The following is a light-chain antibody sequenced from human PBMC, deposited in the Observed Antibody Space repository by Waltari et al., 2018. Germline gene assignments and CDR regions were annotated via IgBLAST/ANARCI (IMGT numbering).Light chain of an antibody. J-gene: IGLJ1*01. CDR3: CSYAGSSTYV. Sequence: QSALTQPASVSGSPGQSITISCTGTSRDVGNSNLVSWYQQHPGKAPKLMISAGSKRPSGVSNRFSGSKSGNTASLTISGLQAEDEADYYCCSYAGSSTYVFGTGTKVTVL. CDR1: SRDVGNSNL. V-gene: IGLV2-23*01. CDR2: AGS.